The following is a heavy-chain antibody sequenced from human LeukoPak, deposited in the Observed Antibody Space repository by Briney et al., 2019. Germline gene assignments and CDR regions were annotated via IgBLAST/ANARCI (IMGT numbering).Heavy chain of an antibody. CDR1: GGSFSGYY. Sequence: SETLSLTCAVYGGSFSGYYWSWIRQPPGKGLEWIGEINHSGSTNYNPSLKSRVTISVGTSKNQFSLKLSSGTAADTAVYYCARVVGSSYGHQIDYWGQGTLVTVSS. CDR2: INHSGST. D-gene: IGHD5-18*01. J-gene: IGHJ4*02. V-gene: IGHV4-34*01. CDR3: ARVVGSSYGHQIDY.